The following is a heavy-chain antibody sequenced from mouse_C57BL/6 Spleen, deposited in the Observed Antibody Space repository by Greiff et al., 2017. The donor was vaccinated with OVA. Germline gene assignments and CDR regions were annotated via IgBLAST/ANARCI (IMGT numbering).Heavy chain of an antibody. J-gene: IGHJ4*01. CDR3: TRDHSPYAMDY. Sequence: VKQTPVHGLEWIGAIDPETGGTAYNQKFKGKAILTADKSSSTAYMELRSLTSEDSAVYYCTRDHSPYAMDYWGQGTSVTVSS. CDR2: IDPETGGT. V-gene: IGHV1-15*01.